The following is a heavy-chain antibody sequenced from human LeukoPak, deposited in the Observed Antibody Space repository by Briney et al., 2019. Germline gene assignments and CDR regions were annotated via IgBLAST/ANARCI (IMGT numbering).Heavy chain of an antibody. CDR1: GFTLSSYE. D-gene: IGHD6-13*01. CDR3: ARISSWYKGGFDY. CDR2: ISSPGSTI. J-gene: IGHJ4*02. Sequence: PGGSLRLSCAASGFTLSSYEMNWVRQAPGKGLEWVSYISSPGSTIYYADSVKGRFTISRDNAKNSLYLQMNSLRAEDTAVYYCARISSWYKGGFDYWGQGTLVTVSS. V-gene: IGHV3-48*03.